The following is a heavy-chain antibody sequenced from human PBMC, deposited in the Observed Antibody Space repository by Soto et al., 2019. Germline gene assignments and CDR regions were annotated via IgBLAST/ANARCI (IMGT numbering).Heavy chain of an antibody. Sequence: PSETLSLTCAVNGVSFSGYYWTWIRQPPGTGLEWIGEINHSGSTNYNPSLKSRVTISVDTSKNQFSLKLTSVTAADTAVYYCARDKITGLFDYWGQGTLVTVSS. J-gene: IGHJ4*02. D-gene: IGHD2-8*02. CDR3: ARDKITGLFDY. CDR2: INHSGST. V-gene: IGHV4-34*01. CDR1: GVSFSGYY.